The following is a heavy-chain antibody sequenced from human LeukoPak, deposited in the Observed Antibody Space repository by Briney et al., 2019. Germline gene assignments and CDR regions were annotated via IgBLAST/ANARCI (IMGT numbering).Heavy chain of an antibody. V-gene: IGHV3-66*01. D-gene: IGHD6-6*01. Sequence: GGSLRLSCAASGFTVSSNYMSWVRQAPGKGLERVSVIYSGGSTYYADSVKGRFTISRDNSKNTLYLQMNSLRAEDTAVYYCARADAPHSSIAGFDYWGQGTLVTVSS. CDR1: GFTVSSNY. J-gene: IGHJ4*02. CDR2: IYSGGST. CDR3: ARADAPHSSIAGFDY.